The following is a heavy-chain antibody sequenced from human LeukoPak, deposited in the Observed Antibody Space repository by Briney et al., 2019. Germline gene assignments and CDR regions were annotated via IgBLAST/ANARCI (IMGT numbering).Heavy chain of an antibody. V-gene: IGHV5-51*01. J-gene: IGHJ5*02. Sequence: PGESLKISCKGSGYSFTSYWIGWVRQMPGKGLEWMGIVYPGDSDTRYSPSFQGQVTISADKSISTAYLQWSSLRASDTAMYYCARGKVAAVGVKYTWFDPWGQGTLVTVSS. D-gene: IGHD6-13*01. CDR3: ARGKVAAVGVKYTWFDP. CDR2: VYPGDSDT. CDR1: GYSFTSYW.